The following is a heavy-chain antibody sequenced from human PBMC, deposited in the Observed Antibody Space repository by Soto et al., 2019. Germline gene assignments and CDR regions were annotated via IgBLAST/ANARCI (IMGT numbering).Heavy chain of an antibody. CDR2: IYRSGST. D-gene: IGHD3-22*01. Sequence: PSATLSLTCAVSGDSIIGGYYWGWIRQPPWKGLEWIGSIYRSGSTYYNPSLKSRFTISVDTSKNQFSLKLSSVTAADTAVYYCARARTYYYDSSGFPMDVWGQGPTVTVSS. J-gene: IGHJ6*02. V-gene: IGHV4-38-2*01. CDR3: ARARTYYYDSSGFPMDV. CDR1: GDSIIGGYY.